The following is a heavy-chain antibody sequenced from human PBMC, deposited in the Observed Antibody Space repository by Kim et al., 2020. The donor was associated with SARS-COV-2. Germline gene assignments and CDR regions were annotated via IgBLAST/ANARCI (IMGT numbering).Heavy chain of an antibody. Sequence: GGSLRLPCAASGFTFSDDYMSWIRQAPGEGLEWVSYISGSGNTISYTDSVKGRFIISRDNAKNSLFLQMNSLRPEDTAVYYCARDTGTHFDYWGQGTLVTVSS. V-gene: IGHV3-11*01. CDR1: GFTFSDDY. D-gene: IGHD1-7*01. J-gene: IGHJ4*02. CDR2: ISGSGNTI. CDR3: ARDTGTHFDY.